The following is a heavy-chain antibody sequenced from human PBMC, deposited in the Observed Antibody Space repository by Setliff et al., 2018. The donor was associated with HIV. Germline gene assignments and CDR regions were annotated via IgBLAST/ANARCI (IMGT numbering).Heavy chain of an antibody. CDR2: ISSRGSTI. CDR3: ARDSLLEWSLYGYKDV. J-gene: IGHJ6*03. D-gene: IGHD3-3*01. V-gene: IGHV3-48*01. CDR1: GFIFSNYD. Sequence: GGSLRLSCAASGFIFSNYDMNWVRQTPGKGLDWISYISSRGSTIYYTDSVKGRFTISRDNVKNSMYLQMNSLRAEDTAVYYCARDSLLEWSLYGYKDVWGKGTTVTVSS.